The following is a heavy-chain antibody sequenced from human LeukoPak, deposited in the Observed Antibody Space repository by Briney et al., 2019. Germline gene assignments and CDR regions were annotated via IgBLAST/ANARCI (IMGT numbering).Heavy chain of an antibody. D-gene: IGHD6-13*01. V-gene: IGHV3-30*04. Sequence: GGSLRLSCAASGFTFSGYAMHWARQAPGKGLEWVAVISYAGTNKYYAGSVKGRFTISRDSSKNTLYLQMNSLRPEDTAVYYCARVAGEQQLVEYYFDYWGQGTLVTVSS. CDR2: ISYAGTNK. CDR1: GFTFSGYA. J-gene: IGHJ4*02. CDR3: ARVAGEQQLVEYYFDY.